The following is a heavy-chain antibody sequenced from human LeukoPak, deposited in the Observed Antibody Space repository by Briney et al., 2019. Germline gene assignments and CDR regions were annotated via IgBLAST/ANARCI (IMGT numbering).Heavy chain of an antibody. V-gene: IGHV3-23*01. D-gene: IGHD3-3*01. CDR2: ISGSGGST. CDR3: AKDADYDFWSGSDY. J-gene: IGHJ4*02. CDR1: GFIVSGNY. Sequence: GGSLRLSCAASGFIVSGNYMTWVRQAPGKGLEWVSAISGSGGSTYYADSVKGRFTISRDNSKNTLYLQMNSLRAEDTAVYYCAKDADYDFWSGSDYWGQGTLVTVSS.